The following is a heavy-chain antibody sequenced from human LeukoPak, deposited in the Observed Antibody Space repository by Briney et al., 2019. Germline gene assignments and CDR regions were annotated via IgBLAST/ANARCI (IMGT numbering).Heavy chain of an antibody. V-gene: IGHV4-59*01. CDR3: ARERISGYSFDY. Sequence: PSETLSLTCTVSGGSISSYYWSWIRQPPGKGLEWIGYIYYSGSTNYNPSLKSRVTISVDTSKNQFSLKLSSVTAADTAVYYCARERISGYSFDYWGQGTLVTVSS. D-gene: IGHD3-22*01. J-gene: IGHJ4*02. CDR2: IYYSGST. CDR1: GGSISSYY.